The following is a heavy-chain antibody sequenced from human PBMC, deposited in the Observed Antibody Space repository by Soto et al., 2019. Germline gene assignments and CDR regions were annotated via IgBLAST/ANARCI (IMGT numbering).Heavy chain of an antibody. J-gene: IGHJ6*02. Sequence: SETLSLTCTVFGGSISTSTFYWGWIRQPPGRGLEWIGTFYYSGSTYYNPSLKSRVTISVDTSKNQFSLKLSSVTAADTAVYYCARQGLGYSYGYRDYYYYGMDVWGQGTTVTVSS. V-gene: IGHV4-39*01. CDR1: GGSISTSTFY. CDR3: ARQGLGYSYGYRDYYYYGMDV. CDR2: FYYSGST. D-gene: IGHD5-18*01.